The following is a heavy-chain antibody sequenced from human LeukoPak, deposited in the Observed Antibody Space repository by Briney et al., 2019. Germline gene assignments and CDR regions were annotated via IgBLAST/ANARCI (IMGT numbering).Heavy chain of an antibody. CDR2: ISYDGSTK. J-gene: IGHJ4*02. CDR3: AKEACAGDCHRDYFDY. D-gene: IGHD2-21*02. Sequence: GGSLRLSCAASGFTFSSYCIHWVRQAPGKGLEWVAVISYDGSTKYYADSVKGRFTISRDNSKNTLYLQMNSLRAEDTALYYCAKEACAGDCHRDYFDYWGQGTLVTVSS. V-gene: IGHV3-30*18. CDR1: GFTFSSYC.